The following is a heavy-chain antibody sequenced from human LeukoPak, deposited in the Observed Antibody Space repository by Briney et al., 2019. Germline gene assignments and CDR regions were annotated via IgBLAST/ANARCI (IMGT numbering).Heavy chain of an antibody. V-gene: IGHV4-59*01. J-gene: IGHJ5*02. CDR3: ARVGTRNWFDP. CDR1: GGSISSYY. Sequence: TSSETLSLTCTVSGGSISSYYWSWIRQPPGKGLEWIGYIYYSGGTNYNPSLKSRVTISVDTSKNQFSLKLSSVTAADTAVYYCARVGTRNWFDPWGQGTLVTVSS. CDR2: IYYSGGT.